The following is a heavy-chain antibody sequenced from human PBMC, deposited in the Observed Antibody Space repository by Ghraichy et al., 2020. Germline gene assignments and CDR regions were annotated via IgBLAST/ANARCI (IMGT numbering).Heavy chain of an antibody. CDR2: IYYSGST. Sequence: SETLSLTCTVSGGSISSSSYYWGWIRQPPGKGLEWIGSIYYSGSTYYNPSLKSRVTISVDTSKNQFSLKLSSVTAADTAVYYCARHFSLYYYGSGSYYNDYYYGVDVWGQGTTVTVSS. J-gene: IGHJ6*02. D-gene: IGHD3-10*01. CDR1: GGSISSSSYY. CDR3: ARHFSLYYYGSGSYYNDYYYGVDV. V-gene: IGHV4-39*01.